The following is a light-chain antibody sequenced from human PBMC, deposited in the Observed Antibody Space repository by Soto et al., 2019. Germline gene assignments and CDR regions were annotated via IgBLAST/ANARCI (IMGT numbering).Light chain of an antibody. J-gene: IGKJ1*01. CDR3: QQYDSSWT. CDR2: GAS. V-gene: IGKV3-20*01. CDR1: QSVSNRY. Sequence: EIVLSQSPGTLSLSPGERAILSCWASQSVSNRYLAWYQQKPGQAPRVLIYGASSRATGIPDRFSGSGSGTDFTLTISRLEPEDFAVYYCQQYDSSWTFGQGTKVDI.